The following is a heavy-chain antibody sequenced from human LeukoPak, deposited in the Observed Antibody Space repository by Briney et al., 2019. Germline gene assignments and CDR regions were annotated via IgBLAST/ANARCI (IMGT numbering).Heavy chain of an antibody. V-gene: IGHV3-21*01. D-gene: IGHD1-1*01. CDR1: GFTFSSYS. CDR3: ARDMTWNDYSPAPPGFDY. J-gene: IGHJ4*02. CDR2: ISSSSSYI. Sequence: PGGSLRLSCAASGFTFSSYSMNWVRQAPGKGLEWVSSISSSSSYIYYADSVKGRFTISRDNAKNSLYLQMNSLRAEDTAVYYCARDMTWNDYSPAPPGFDYWGQGTLVTVSS.